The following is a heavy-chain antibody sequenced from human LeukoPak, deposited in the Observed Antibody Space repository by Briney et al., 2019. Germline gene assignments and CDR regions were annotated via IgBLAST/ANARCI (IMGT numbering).Heavy chain of an antibody. CDR3: AREILTGYAFDI. CDR1: GFTFSTYA. D-gene: IGHD7-27*01. CDR2: ISYDGTNK. J-gene: IGHJ3*02. Sequence: PGGSLRLSCAASGFTFSTYAMHWVRQAPGKGLEWVAFISYDGTNKYCADSVEGRFTISRDNSKNTLYLQMNSLRAEDTALYYCAREILTGYAFDIWGQGTMVTVSS. V-gene: IGHV3-30-3*01.